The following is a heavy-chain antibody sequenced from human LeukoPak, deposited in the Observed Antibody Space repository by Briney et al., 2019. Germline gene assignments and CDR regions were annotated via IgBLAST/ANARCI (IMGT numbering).Heavy chain of an antibody. CDR3: VRDRGTYRPIDY. V-gene: IGHV3-21*04. Sequence: GGSLRLSCAASGFTFSNYWMTWVRQAPGEGLEWVSSISYTGTYIHYADSVKGRFTISRDNAQNSLYLQMNSLRAEDTAIYYCVRDRGTYRPIDYWGQGTLITVSS. CDR1: GFTFSNYW. D-gene: IGHD1-26*01. CDR2: ISYTGTYI. J-gene: IGHJ4*02.